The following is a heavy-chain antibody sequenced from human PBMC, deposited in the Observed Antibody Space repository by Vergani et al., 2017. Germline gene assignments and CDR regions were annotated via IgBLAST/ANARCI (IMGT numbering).Heavy chain of an antibody. CDR1: GFTFSSYA. V-gene: IGHV3-23*01. J-gene: IGHJ6*03. D-gene: IGHD3-16*01. Sequence: EVQLLESGGGLVQPGGSLRLSCAASGFTFSSYAMSWVRQAPGKGLEWVSAISGSGGSTYYADSVKGRFTISRDNSKNTLYLQMNSLGAEETAVYYCAKDPGDAKYYYYYMDVWGKGTTVTVSS. CDR3: AKDPGDAKYYYYYMDV. CDR2: ISGSGGST.